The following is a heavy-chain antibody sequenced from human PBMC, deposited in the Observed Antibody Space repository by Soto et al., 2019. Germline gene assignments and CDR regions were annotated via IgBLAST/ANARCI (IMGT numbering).Heavy chain of an antibody. D-gene: IGHD6-13*01. CDR2: IYYTGSP. V-gene: IGHV4-39*01. Sequence: EPLSLTCTVSGGYVSSTSYYWGWIRQPPGKGLEWIGSIYYTGSPYYNPSLKSRVTISVDTSKNQFSLKLSSVTAADTAVYYCASCPGILGWFDPWGQGTLVT. CDR1: GGYVSSTSYY. CDR3: ASCPGILGWFDP. J-gene: IGHJ5*02.